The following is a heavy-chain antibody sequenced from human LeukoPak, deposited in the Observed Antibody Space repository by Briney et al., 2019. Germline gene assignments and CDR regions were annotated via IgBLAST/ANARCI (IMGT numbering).Heavy chain of an antibody. V-gene: IGHV4-34*01. CDR3: ARSQGYYDSSGYRRLDN. J-gene: IGHJ4*02. CDR2: INHSGST. CDR1: GGSFSGYY. Sequence: SETLSLTCAVYGGSFSGYYWSWIRQPPGKGLEWIGGINHSGSTNYNPSLKSRVTISVDTSKNQFSLKLSSVTAADTAVYYCARSQGYYDSSGYRRLDNWGQGTLVTVSS. D-gene: IGHD3-22*01.